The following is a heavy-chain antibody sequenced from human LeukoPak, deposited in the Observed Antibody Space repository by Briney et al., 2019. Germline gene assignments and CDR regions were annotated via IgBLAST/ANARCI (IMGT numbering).Heavy chain of an antibody. CDR1: GGSISSYY. J-gene: IGHJ4*02. V-gene: IGHV4-59*08. D-gene: IGHD6-19*01. CDR3: ARQGRRVAGTSYFDY. Sequence: PSETLSLTCTVSGGSISSYYWSWIRQPPGKGLEWIGYIYYSGSTNYNPSLKSRVTISVDTSKNQFSLKLSSVTAADTAVYYCARQGRRVAGTSYFDYWGQGTLVTVSS. CDR2: IYYSGST.